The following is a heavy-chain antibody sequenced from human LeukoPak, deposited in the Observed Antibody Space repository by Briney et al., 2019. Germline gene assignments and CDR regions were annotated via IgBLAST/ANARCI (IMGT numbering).Heavy chain of an antibody. CDR3: ASQYCSGGSCHDY. V-gene: IGHV5-51*01. J-gene: IGHJ4*02. Sequence: GESLKISCKGSGYSFTSYWIGWVRQMPGKGLEWMGNIYPGDSDTRYSPSFQGQVTISADKSISTAYLQWSSLKASDTAMYYCASQYCSGGSCHDYWGQGTLVTVSS. D-gene: IGHD2-15*01. CDR2: IYPGDSDT. CDR1: GYSFTSYW.